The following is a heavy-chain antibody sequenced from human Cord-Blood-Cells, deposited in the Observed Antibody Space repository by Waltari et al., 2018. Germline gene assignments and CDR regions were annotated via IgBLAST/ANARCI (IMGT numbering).Heavy chain of an antibody. J-gene: IGHJ4*02. Sequence: QVQLQQWGAGLLKPSETLSLTCAVYGGSFSGYYWSWIRQPPGKGLEWIGEINHSGRTNYNPSLKSRVTISVDTSKNQFSLKLSSVTAADTAVYYCARVAGLLTYYFDYWGQGTLVTVSS. CDR1: GGSFSGYY. D-gene: IGHD6-19*01. CDR3: ARVAGLLTYYFDY. CDR2: INHSGRT. V-gene: IGHV4-34*01.